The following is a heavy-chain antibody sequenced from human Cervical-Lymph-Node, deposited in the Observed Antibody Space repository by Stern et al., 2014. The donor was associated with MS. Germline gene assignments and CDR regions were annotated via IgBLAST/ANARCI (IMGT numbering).Heavy chain of an antibody. V-gene: IGHV5-51*01. CDR1: GYSFPAYW. CDR3: ARQEGSRHYGLDV. J-gene: IGHJ6*02. D-gene: IGHD6-6*01. CDR2: IYPGTSAI. Sequence: EVQLVQSGEAVKKSGESLKISCKGSGYSFPAYWIAWVRQMPGKGLEWMAIIYPGTSAIRYSPAFQGQFAISADKSSRAAYLQWSSLKASDTAMYYCARQEGSRHYGLDVWGQGTTVTVSS.